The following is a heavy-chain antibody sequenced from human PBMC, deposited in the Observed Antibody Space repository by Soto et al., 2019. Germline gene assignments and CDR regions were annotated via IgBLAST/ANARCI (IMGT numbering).Heavy chain of an antibody. CDR1: GGSFSGYY. J-gene: IGHJ4*02. Sequence: QVQLQQWGAGLLKPSETLSLTCAVYGGSFSGYYWSWIRQPPGKGLEWIGEINHSGSTHYNSSLKSRVTISVNTSKNQFSLKLSSVTAADTAVYYCAREGDGHHTHDYWGQGTLVTVSS. V-gene: IGHV4-34*01. CDR3: AREGDGHHTHDY. CDR2: INHSGST.